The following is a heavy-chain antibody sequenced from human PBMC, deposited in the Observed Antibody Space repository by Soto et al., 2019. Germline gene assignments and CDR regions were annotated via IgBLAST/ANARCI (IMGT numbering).Heavy chain of an antibody. D-gene: IGHD2-15*01. V-gene: IGHV3-30*18. CDR3: AKEGVAGDW. Sequence: QVQLVESGGGVVQPGRSLRLSCAASGFTFSSYGMHWVRQAPGKGLEWVAVISYDGSNKYYADSVKGRFTISRDNSKNTLYLQMNSLRAEDTAVYYCAKEGVAGDWGGQGTLVTVSS. CDR1: GFTFSSYG. CDR2: ISYDGSNK. J-gene: IGHJ4*02.